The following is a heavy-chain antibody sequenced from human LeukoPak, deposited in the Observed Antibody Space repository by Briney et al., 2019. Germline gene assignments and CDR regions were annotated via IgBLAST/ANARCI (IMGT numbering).Heavy chain of an antibody. J-gene: IGHJ3*02. Sequence: GASVKVSCKASGYTFTGYYMHWVRQAPGQGLEWMGWINPNSGGTNYAQKFQGRVTMTRDTSISTAYMELSRLRSDDTAVYYCARNFGYYDSSGYYYFRAFDIWGQGTMVTVSS. CDR3: ARNFGYYDSSGYYYFRAFDI. CDR1: GYTFTGYY. D-gene: IGHD3-22*01. V-gene: IGHV1-2*02. CDR2: INPNSGGT.